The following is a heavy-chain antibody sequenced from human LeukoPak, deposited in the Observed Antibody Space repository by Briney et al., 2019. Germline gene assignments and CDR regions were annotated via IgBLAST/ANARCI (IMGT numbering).Heavy chain of an antibody. V-gene: IGHV1-69*04. Sequence: GSSVKVSCKASGGTFSSYAISWVRQAPGQGLEWMGRIIPILGIANYAQKFQGRVTITADKSTSTAYMELSSLRSEDTAVYYCARDRRGAVAGLDYWGQGTLVSVSS. CDR1: GGTFSSYA. CDR2: IIPILGIA. CDR3: ARDRRGAVAGLDY. J-gene: IGHJ4*02. D-gene: IGHD6-19*01.